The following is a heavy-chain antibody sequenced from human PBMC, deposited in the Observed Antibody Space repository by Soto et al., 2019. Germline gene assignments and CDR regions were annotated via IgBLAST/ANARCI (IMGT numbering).Heavy chain of an antibody. CDR2: MWYDGSYE. J-gene: IGHJ6*02. V-gene: IGHV3-33*01. D-gene: IGHD3-3*01. CDR3: ARDDKKYYDFWSGSPPPMDV. CDR1: GLTFSSYG. Sequence: SLRLSCAASGLTFSSYGLHWVRQAPGQGLEWVAVMWYDGSYEYYANSVKGRFTISRDKSKNTLYLQMNSLRAEDTAVYYCARDDKKYYDFWSGSPPPMDVWGQGTTVTVSS.